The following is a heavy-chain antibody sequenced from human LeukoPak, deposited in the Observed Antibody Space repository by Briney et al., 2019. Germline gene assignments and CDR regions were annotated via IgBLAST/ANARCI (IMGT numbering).Heavy chain of an antibody. CDR3: ARRRVWGTVVVPPAMSGWFDP. J-gene: IGHJ5*02. CDR2: INHSGNI. CDR1: GGSISGYY. D-gene: IGHD2-2*01. V-gene: IGHV4-34*01. Sequence: PSETLSLTCAVYGGSISGYYWSWTRQPPGKGLEWIGGINHSGNINYNPSLKSRVTISVDTSKKQFSLKLSSVTAADTAVYYCARRRVWGTVVVPPAMSGWFDPWGQGTLATVSS.